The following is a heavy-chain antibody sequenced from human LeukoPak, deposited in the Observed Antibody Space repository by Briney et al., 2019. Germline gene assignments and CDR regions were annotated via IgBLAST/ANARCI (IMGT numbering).Heavy chain of an antibody. Sequence: GGSLRLSCAASGFTFSSYWMTWVRQAPGKGLEWVANINQDGSLRYYVDSVKGRFTISRDNSKNSLYVQMNNLRAEDTAVYYCARSNRRGLINGFGDYFNYWGQGTLVTVSS. D-gene: IGHD3-10*01. J-gene: IGHJ4*02. V-gene: IGHV3-7*01. CDR1: GFTFSSYW. CDR2: INQDGSLR. CDR3: ARSNRRGLINGFGDYFNY.